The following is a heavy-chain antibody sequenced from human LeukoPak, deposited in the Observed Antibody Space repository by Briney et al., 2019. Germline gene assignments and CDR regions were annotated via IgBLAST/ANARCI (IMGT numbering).Heavy chain of an antibody. CDR1: GFFFSSHG. J-gene: IGHJ4*02. Sequence: GGSLRLSCATSGFFFSSHGLHWVRQAPGQGLEWLAVISFDGKNKFYADSVKGRFTISRDNAKNSLYLQMNSLRAEDTALYYCAKDFKFGELSTYFDYWGQGTLVTVSS. CDR2: ISFDGKNK. CDR3: AKDFKFGELSTYFDY. V-gene: IGHV3-30*04. D-gene: IGHD3-10*01.